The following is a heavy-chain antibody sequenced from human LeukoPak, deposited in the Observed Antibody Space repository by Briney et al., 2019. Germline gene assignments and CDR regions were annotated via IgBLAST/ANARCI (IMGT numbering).Heavy chain of an antibody. D-gene: IGHD1-26*01. Sequence: ASVKVSCKASGYTFTGHYIHWVRQAPGQGLEWMGWINPNSGGTHYAQKFQGWVTMTRDTSISTAYMELSRLRSDDTAVYYCARGGTYFDYWGQGTLVTVSS. V-gene: IGHV1-2*04. CDR2: INPNSGGT. CDR1: GYTFTGHY. CDR3: ARGGTYFDY. J-gene: IGHJ4*02.